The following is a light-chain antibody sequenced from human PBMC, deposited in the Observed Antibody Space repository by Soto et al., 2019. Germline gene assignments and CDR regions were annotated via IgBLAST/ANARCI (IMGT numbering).Light chain of an antibody. V-gene: IGLV2-14*01. CDR2: DVS. Sequence: QSVLTQPASVSGPPGQSITISCTGTSSDVGGYNYVSWYQQHPGKAPKLMIYDVSNRPSGVSNRFSGSKSGDTASLTISGLQAEDEADYYCNSYTSSTTLYVFGTGTKVTVL. CDR3: NSYTSSTTLYV. J-gene: IGLJ1*01. CDR1: SSDVGGYNY.